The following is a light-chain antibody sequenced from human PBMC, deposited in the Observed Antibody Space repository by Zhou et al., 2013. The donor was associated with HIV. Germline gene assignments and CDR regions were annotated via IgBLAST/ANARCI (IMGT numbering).Light chain of an antibody. CDR1: QPIRDF. Sequence: DIQMTQSPSSLSASVGDRVTITCRSSQPIRDFLNWYQQKPGRAPKPLIYAASTLESGVPSRFSGGGSGTDFTLTITGLQPEDFGTYYCQQVYSSPWTFGQGTKVDMK. CDR2: AAS. V-gene: IGKV1-39*01. CDR3: QQVYSSPWT. J-gene: IGKJ1*01.